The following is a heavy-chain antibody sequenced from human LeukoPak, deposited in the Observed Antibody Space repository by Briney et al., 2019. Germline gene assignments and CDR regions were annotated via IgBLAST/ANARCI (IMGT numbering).Heavy chain of an antibody. Sequence: SETLSLTCTVSDCTISNNNYYWGWIRQPPGTWLEWIGSIYYSGSTYYNPPLKSRVTISVDTSKNQFSLKLSSVTAADTAVYYCARHVSSGSVSSPFDYWAQGTLVTVSS. CDR1: DCTISNNNYY. V-gene: IGHV4-39*01. J-gene: IGHJ4*02. CDR3: ARHVSSGSVSSPFDY. CDR2: IYYSGST. D-gene: IGHD6-19*01.